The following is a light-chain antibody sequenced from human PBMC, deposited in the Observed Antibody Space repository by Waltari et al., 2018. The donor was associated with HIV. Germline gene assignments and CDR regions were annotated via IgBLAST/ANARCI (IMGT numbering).Light chain of an antibody. Sequence: QSVLTQPPSVSAAPEQTVTISCSGSTSNLGNNFVSWYQHLPGTAPKLLIFESNKRPSGSPDRFSGSQSGTSATLAISGLQTGDEAAYYCGTWDTSLRAVVFGGGTKLTVL. CDR3: GTWDTSLRAVV. V-gene: IGLV1-51*02. CDR2: ESN. CDR1: TSNLGNNF. J-gene: IGLJ2*01.